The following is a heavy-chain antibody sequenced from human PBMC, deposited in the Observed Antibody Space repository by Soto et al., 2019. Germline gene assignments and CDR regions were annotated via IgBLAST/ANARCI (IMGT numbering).Heavy chain of an antibody. V-gene: IGHV3-30-3*01. J-gene: IGHJ4*02. Sequence: QVQLVESGGGVVQPGRSLRRSCAGSGFSFGTYAMHWFRQAPGKGLEWVAVISFDGNNKYYPDSVKGRFTISRDNSKNTVCLQRNSLRFEVTAVYYFGTALDWGQGTLVTVSS. CDR2: ISFDGNNK. CDR1: GFSFGTYA. CDR3: GTALD.